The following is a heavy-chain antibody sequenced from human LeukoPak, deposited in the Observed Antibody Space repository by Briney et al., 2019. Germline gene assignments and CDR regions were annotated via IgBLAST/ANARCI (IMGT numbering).Heavy chain of an antibody. CDR3: ARIGYSSSSFDY. CDR1: AFTFTTYW. V-gene: IGHV3-7*01. J-gene: IGHJ4*02. CDR2: INQDGSVK. D-gene: IGHD2-2*03. Sequence: TGRSLRLSCAASAFTFTTYWMSWVRQAPGKGLEWVANINQDGSVKYYVDSVKGRFTISRDNAKNSLYLQINSLRFEDTAVYYCARIGYSSSSFDYWGQGTQVTVSS.